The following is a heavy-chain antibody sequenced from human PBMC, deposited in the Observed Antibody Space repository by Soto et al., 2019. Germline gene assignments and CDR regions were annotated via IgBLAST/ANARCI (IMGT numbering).Heavy chain of an antibody. CDR2: IHPSGGST. CDR3: ARQYCSGGSSYTLDY. D-gene: IGHD2-15*01. J-gene: IGHJ4*02. V-gene: IGHV1-46*01. Sequence: ASEKVSPRPSGHKCTSCFMHWVRPAPGQGLEWMGIIHPSGGSTSYAQKFQCRVTMTRDTSTSTVYMELSSLRSEDTAVYYCARQYCSGGSSYTLDYWGQGTLVTVS. CDR1: GHKCTSCF.